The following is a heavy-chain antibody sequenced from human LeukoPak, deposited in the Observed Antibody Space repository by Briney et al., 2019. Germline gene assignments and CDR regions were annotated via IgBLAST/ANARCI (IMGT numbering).Heavy chain of an antibody. Sequence: ASVKVSCKASGYTFTGYYMHWVGRAPGQGREGLGWINPNSGGTNYAQKFQGRVTMTRHTSISTAYMELSRLRSDDTAVYYCAREGSGGFDYWGQGTLVTVSS. CDR2: INPNSGGT. CDR3: AREGSGGFDY. D-gene: IGHD3-16*01. J-gene: IGHJ4*02. CDR1: GYTFTGYY. V-gene: IGHV1-2*02.